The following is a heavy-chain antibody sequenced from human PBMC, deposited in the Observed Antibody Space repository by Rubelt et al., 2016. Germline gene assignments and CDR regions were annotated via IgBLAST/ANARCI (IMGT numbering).Heavy chain of an antibody. CDR2: INHSGST. D-gene: IGHD6-19*01. J-gene: IGHJ4*02. CDR3: ARHPGSMAVADNYFDY. Sequence: GSFSGYYWSWIRQPPGKGLEWIGEINHSGSTNYNPSLKSRVTISVDTSKNQFSLKLSSVTAADTAVYYCARHPGSMAVADNYFDYWGQGTLVTVSS. CDR1: GSFSGYY. V-gene: IGHV4-34*01.